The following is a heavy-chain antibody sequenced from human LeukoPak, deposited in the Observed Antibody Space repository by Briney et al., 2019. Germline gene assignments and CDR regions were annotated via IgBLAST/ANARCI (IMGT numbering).Heavy chain of an antibody. J-gene: IGHJ6*03. D-gene: IGHD2-2*01. CDR1: GGSISSYS. CDR2: IYTSGST. V-gene: IGHV4-4*07. CDR3: ARVKSLVSLYMDV. Sequence: PSETLSLTCTVSGGSISSYSWSWLRQPAGKGLEWIGRIYTSGSTNYNPSLKSRVTMSVDTSKNQFSLKLSSVTAAYTAVYYCARVKSLVSLYMDVWGKGTTVTVSS.